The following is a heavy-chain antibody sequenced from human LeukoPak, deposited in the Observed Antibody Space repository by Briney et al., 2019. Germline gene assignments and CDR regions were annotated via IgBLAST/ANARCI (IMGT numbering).Heavy chain of an antibody. D-gene: IGHD6-6*01. V-gene: IGHV3-33*08. Sequence: GGSLRLSCAASGFTLSSYSMNWVRQAPGKGLEWVAVIWYDGSNKYYADSVKGRFTISRDNSKNTLYLQMNSLRAEDTAVYYCARDFVREQLVFWGLSYWGQGTLVTVS. J-gene: IGHJ4*02. CDR1: GFTLSSYS. CDR3: ARDFVREQLVFWGLSY. CDR2: IWYDGSNK.